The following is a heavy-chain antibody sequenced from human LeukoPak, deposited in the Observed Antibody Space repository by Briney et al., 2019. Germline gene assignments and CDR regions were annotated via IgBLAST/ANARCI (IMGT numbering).Heavy chain of an antibody. CDR1: GFTFSTFP. Sequence: GGSLRLSCAASGFTFSTFPMSWVRQAPGKGLDWVSTLSGSGTNTYYADSVKGRFTISRDNSENTLYLQMNSLRAEDTAVYYCAKVIFACSSASCSNYYYYGVDVWGQGTTVTVSS. J-gene: IGHJ6*02. V-gene: IGHV3-23*01. D-gene: IGHD2-2*01. CDR2: LSGSGTNT. CDR3: AKVIFACSSASCSNYYYYGVDV.